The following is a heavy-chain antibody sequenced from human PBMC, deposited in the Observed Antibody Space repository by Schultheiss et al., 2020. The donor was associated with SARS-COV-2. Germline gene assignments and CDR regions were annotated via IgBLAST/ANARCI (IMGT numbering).Heavy chain of an antibody. CDR1: GGSISSYY. J-gene: IGHJ3*02. D-gene: IGHD6-13*01. CDR3: AKEDSSSWAIGDDAFDI. V-gene: IGHV4-4*07. Sequence: SETLSLTCTVSGGSISSYYWSWIRQPAGKGLEWIGRIYTSGSTNYNPSLKSRVTISVDTSKNQFSLKLSSVTAADTAVYYCAKEDSSSWAIGDDAFDIWGQGTMVTVSS. CDR2: IYTSGST.